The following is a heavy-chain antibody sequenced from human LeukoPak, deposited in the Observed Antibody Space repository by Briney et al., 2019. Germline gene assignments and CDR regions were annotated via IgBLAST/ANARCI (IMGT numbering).Heavy chain of an antibody. Sequence: PGGSLRFSCAASGFTFSNYEMNWVRQAPGKGLEWVSYISRSGSTIYYADSVKGRFTISRDNAKNSLYLQMNSLRAEDTAVYYCARDGGTRLKYSFGYGDSWGQGTLVTVSS. J-gene: IGHJ4*02. CDR2: ISRSGSTI. V-gene: IGHV3-48*03. D-gene: IGHD3-22*01. CDR1: GFTFSNYE. CDR3: ARDGGTRLKYSFGYGDS.